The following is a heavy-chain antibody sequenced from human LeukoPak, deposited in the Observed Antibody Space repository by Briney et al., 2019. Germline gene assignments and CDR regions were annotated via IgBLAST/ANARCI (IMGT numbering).Heavy chain of an antibody. CDR2: IIPNLGTT. V-gene: IGHV1-69*04. CDR3: ATTNDGGGYPWGDFFDF. CDR1: GGTSNSHA. D-gene: IGHD3-22*01. Sequence: SVKVSCKASGGTSNSHAISWVRQAPGQGLEWMGRIIPNLGTTNRAQNFQDRVTLTADKSTNTAYMELTSLTSDDTAVYYCATTNDGGGYPWGDFFDFWGQGTLVTVSS. J-gene: IGHJ4*02.